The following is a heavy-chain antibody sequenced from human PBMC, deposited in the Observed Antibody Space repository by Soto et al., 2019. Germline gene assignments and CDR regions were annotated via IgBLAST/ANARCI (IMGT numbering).Heavy chain of an antibody. Sequence: SVKVSCKASGYTFTSYGISWVRQAPGQGLEWMGWISAYNGNTNYAQKLQGRVTMTTDTSTSTAYMELRSLRSDDTAVYYCARDTGNSGYVSNWFDPWGQGTLVTAPQ. CDR1: GYTFTSYG. CDR2: ISAYNGNT. J-gene: IGHJ5*02. V-gene: IGHV1-18*01. D-gene: IGHD5-12*01. CDR3: ARDTGNSGYVSNWFDP.